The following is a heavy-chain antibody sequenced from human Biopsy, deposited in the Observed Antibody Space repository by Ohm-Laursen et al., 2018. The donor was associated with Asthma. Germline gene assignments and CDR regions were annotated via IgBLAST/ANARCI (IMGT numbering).Heavy chain of an antibody. D-gene: IGHD3-10*01. J-gene: IGHJ3*01. CDR2: INHRGST. CDR1: GGSFSNYY. CDR3: ARSPYYYGLLGPTRGFGVYAV. Sequence: SDTLSLTWAAYGGSFSNYYWTWIRQPPGKGLEWIGEINHRGSTNYNPSLKSRVTLSVDTSKNQFSVKLRSVTAADTAVYYCARSPYYYGLLGPTRGFGVYAVWGHGTLVTVSS. V-gene: IGHV4-34*01.